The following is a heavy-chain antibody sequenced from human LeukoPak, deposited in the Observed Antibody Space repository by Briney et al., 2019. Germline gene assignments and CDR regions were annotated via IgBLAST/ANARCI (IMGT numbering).Heavy chain of an antibody. CDR3: AKRRYFDWPDAFDI. V-gene: IGHV3-30-3*02. CDR1: GFTFSNYA. CDR2: ISHDGRTT. Sequence: GGSLRLSCAASGFTFSNYAIHWVCQAPGKGLEWVAVISHDGRTTYYADSVKDRFTISRDNSKNTLYLQMNSLRAEDTAVYYCAKRRYFDWPDAFDIWGQGTMVTVSS. J-gene: IGHJ3*02. D-gene: IGHD3-9*01.